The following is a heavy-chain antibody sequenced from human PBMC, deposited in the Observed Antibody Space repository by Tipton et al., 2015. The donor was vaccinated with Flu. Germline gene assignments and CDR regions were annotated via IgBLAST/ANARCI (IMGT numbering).Heavy chain of an antibody. Sequence: TLSLTCTVSGDSMSSYYWSWIRQPAGKGLEWIGRIYTSGTAIYSPSLMSRVSMSIDTSKNQFSLKLSSVTAADTAVYYCARDSAAHYGMDVWGQGTTVTVSS. CDR3: ARDSAAHYGMDV. CDR1: GDSMSSYY. CDR2: IYTSGTA. V-gene: IGHV4-4*07. J-gene: IGHJ6*02. D-gene: IGHD6-13*01.